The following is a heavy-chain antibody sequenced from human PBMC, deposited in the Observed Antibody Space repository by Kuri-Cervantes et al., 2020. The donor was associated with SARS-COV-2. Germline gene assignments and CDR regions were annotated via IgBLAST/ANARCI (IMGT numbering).Heavy chain of an antibody. CDR3: ARGPPAAVGLYYFDY. CDR2: ISYDGINK. D-gene: IGHD6-19*01. V-gene: IGHV3-30*14. J-gene: IGHJ4*02. Sequence: SLKISCAASGFTFSSYAIHWVRQAPGKGLEWVAIISYDGINKSYADSVKGRFTISRDNSKNTLYLQMNSLRAEDTAVYYCARGPPAAVGLYYFDYWGQGTLVTVSS. CDR1: GFTFSSYA.